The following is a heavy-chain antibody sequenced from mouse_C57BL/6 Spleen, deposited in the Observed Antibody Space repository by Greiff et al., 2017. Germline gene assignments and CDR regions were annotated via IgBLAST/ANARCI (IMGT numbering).Heavy chain of an antibody. J-gene: IGHJ2*01. CDR3: ARGRRNYFDY. CDR2: INPNNGGT. CDR1: GYTFTDYY. V-gene: IGHV1-26*01. Sequence: EVQLQQSGPELVKPGASVKISCKASGYTFTDYYMNWVKQSHGKSLEWIGDINPNNGGTSYNQKFKGKATLTVDKSSSTAYMELRSLTSEDSAVYYCARGRRNYFDYWGQGTTLTVSS.